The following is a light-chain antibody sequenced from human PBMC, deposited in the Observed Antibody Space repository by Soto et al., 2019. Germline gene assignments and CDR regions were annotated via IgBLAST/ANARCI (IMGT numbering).Light chain of an antibody. CDR2: AAS. Sequence: DIQMTQSPSSLSASVGDRVTITCRASQGISNYLAWYQQKPGKVPKLLIYAASTLQTGVPSRFSGSGSGTDFTLPISRLQPEDCATYYYQKYNIAPHTFGQGTKLEIK. V-gene: IGKV1-27*01. J-gene: IGKJ2*01. CDR1: QGISNY. CDR3: QKYNIAPHT.